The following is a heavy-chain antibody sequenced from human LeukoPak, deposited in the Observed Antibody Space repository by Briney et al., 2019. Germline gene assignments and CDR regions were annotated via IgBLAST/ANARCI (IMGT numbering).Heavy chain of an antibody. V-gene: IGHV3-21*04. J-gene: IGHJ4*02. CDR3: AKWLEDIVVVPAATPLDY. D-gene: IGHD2-2*01. CDR2: ISSSSSYI. CDR1: GFTFSSYS. Sequence: PGGSLRLSCAASGFTFSSYSMNWVRRAPGKGLEWVSSISSSSSYIYYADSVKGRFTISRDNAKNSLYLQMNSLRAEDTAVYYCAKWLEDIVVVPAATPLDYWGQGTLVTVSS.